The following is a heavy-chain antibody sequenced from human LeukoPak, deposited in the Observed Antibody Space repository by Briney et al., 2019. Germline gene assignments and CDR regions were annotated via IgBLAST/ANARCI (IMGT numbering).Heavy chain of an antibody. V-gene: IGHV1-18*01. D-gene: IGHD4/OR15-4a*01. Sequence: GASVKVSCKASGYTFSSYGINWVRLAPGRGPEWMASINPQKRDTHYAQNFQGRVTVTAGTSTNTAYMELRSLRSDDTAIYYCARRKYGADYNGMDVWGQGTLVTVSS. J-gene: IGHJ6*02. CDR2: INPQKRDT. CDR1: GYTFSSYG. CDR3: ARRKYGADYNGMDV.